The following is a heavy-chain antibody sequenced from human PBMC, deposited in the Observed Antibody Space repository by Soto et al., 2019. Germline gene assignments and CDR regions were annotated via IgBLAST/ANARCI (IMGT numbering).Heavy chain of an antibody. V-gene: IGHV4-59*08. CDR1: GGSISSYY. CDR2: IYYSGST. D-gene: IGHD5-18*01. J-gene: IGHJ5*02. Sequence: QVQLQESGPGLVKPSETLSLTCTVSGGSISSYYWSWIRQPPGKGLGWIGYIYYSGSTNYNPSLKSRVTISVDTSKNQFSLKLSSVTAADTAVYYCARLVWSYGTWFDPWGQGTLVTVSS. CDR3: ARLVWSYGTWFDP.